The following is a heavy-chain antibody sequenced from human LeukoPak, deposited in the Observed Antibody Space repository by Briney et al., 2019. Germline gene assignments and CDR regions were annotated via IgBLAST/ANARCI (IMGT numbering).Heavy chain of an antibody. CDR1: GGSFSGYY. CDR3: AGEKGLYSGSYYNWFDP. CDR2: INHSGST. Sequence: PSETLSLTCAVYGGSFSGYYWSWIRQPPGKGLEWIGEINHSGSTNYNPSLKSRVTISVDTSKNQFSLKLSSVTAADTAVYFCAGEKGLYSGSYYNWFDPWGQGTLVTVSS. D-gene: IGHD1-26*01. J-gene: IGHJ5*02. V-gene: IGHV4-34*01.